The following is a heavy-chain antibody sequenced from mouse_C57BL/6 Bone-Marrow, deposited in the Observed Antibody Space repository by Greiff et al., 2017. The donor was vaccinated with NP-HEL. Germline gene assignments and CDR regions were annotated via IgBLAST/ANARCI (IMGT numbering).Heavy chain of an antibody. V-gene: IGHV1-59*01. D-gene: IGHD4-1*01. Sequence: QVQLQQPGAELVRPGTSVKLSCKASGYTFTSYWMHWVKQRPGQGLEWIGVIDPSDSYTNYNQKFKGKATLTVDTSSSTAYMQLSSLTSEDSAVYYCARSGGNYGMDYWGQGTSVTVSS. CDR1: GYTFTSYW. CDR2: IDPSDSYT. CDR3: ARSGGNYGMDY. J-gene: IGHJ4*01.